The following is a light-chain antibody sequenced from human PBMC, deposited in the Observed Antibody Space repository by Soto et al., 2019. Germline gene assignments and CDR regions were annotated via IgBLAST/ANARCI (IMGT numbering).Light chain of an antibody. CDR2: DVI. CDR3: SSYTSDSTHV. CDR1: SSDVGGYDY. J-gene: IGLJ1*01. Sequence: QSALTQPASVSGSPGQSITISCIGTSSDVGGYDYVSWYQQNPGKAPKLIIYDVINRPSGLSSRFSGSKSGNTASLTISGLQAEDEADYYCSSYTSDSTHVFGSGTKLTVL. V-gene: IGLV2-14*03.